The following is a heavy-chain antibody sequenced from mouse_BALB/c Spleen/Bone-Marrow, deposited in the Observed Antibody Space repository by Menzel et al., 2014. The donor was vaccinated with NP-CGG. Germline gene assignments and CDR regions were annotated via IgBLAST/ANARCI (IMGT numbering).Heavy chain of an antibody. D-gene: IGHD2-1*01. CDR2: IDPYKGGT. CDR1: GYAFTNYN. Sequence: EVQLQQSGPELVKPGASVKVSCKASGYAFTNYNMYWVRQSHGKSLEWIGYIDPYKGGTSYNQNFKGKATLTVDKSSSTAYMHLNSLTSEDSAVFYCARDYGNPYYAMDYWGQGTSVTVSS. CDR3: ARDYGNPYYAMDY. V-gene: IGHV1S135*01. J-gene: IGHJ4*01.